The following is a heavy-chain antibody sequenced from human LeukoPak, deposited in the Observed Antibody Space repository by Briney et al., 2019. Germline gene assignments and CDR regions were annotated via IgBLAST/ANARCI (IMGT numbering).Heavy chain of an antibody. CDR3: AREGYDILTGYQDGNDAFDI. CDR2: ISSSSSYI. J-gene: IGHJ3*02. D-gene: IGHD3-9*01. Sequence: GGSLRLSCAASGFTFSSYSMNWVRQAPGKGLEWVSSISSSSSYIYYADSVKGRFTISRDNAKNSLYLQMNSLRAEDTAVYYCAREGYDILTGYQDGNDAFDIWGQGTMVTVSS. V-gene: IGHV3-21*01. CDR1: GFTFSSYS.